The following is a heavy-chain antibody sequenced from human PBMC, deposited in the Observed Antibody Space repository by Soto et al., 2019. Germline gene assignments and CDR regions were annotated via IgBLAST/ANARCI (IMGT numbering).Heavy chain of an antibody. CDR2: SRSKPNSYIT. CDR1: GFTFSDHY. J-gene: IGHJ6*02. CDR3: ASHTVSAILPAMGV. D-gene: IGHD6-19*01. V-gene: IGHV3-72*01. Sequence: PGGSLRLSCAASGFTFSDHYMDWVRQAPGKGLEWIGRSRSKPNSYITEYAASLKGRFTISRDESKYSVYLQMEGLKTEDTALYLCASHTVSAILPAMGVWRRGTAGTVSS.